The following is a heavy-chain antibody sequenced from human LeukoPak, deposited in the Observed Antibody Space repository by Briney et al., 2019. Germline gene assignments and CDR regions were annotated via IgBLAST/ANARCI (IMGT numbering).Heavy chain of an antibody. Sequence: PSETLSLTCTVSGGSISSYYWSWIRQPAGKGLEWIGRIYTSGSTNYNPSLKSRVTMSVDMSKNQFSLKLSSVTAADTAVYYCARGGRSTVTHDFDYWGQGTLVTVSS. V-gene: IGHV4-4*07. J-gene: IGHJ4*02. CDR2: IYTSGST. D-gene: IGHD4-17*01. CDR3: ARGGRSTVTHDFDY. CDR1: GGSISSYY.